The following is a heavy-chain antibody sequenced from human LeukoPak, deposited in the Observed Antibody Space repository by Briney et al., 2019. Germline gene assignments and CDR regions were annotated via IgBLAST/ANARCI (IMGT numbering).Heavy chain of an antibody. V-gene: IGHV3-23*01. D-gene: IGHD1-26*01. CDR3: AKGGGEGPTAVLDY. J-gene: IGHJ4*02. CDR2: ISGTGTYT. Sequence: GGSLRLSCAASGFTFSGYTIIWVRQAPGKGLEWVSGISGTGTYTYYADSVKGRFTISRDNSKNTLSLQMNSLRAEDTALYYCAKGGGEGPTAVLDYWGQGTLVTVSS. CDR1: GFTFSGYT.